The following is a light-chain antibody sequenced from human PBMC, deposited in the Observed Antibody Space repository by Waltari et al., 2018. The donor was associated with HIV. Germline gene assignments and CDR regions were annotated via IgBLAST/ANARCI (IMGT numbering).Light chain of an antibody. Sequence: EIVLTQSPGTLSLSPGERATLSCRASQSLSSNYLAWYQEKPGQAPRLLIYAASSRASGIPDRFSGSGAGTDFTLTISRLEPEDFAVYYCQQYSSSPPITFGQGTRLEIK. CDR2: AAS. J-gene: IGKJ5*01. CDR3: QQYSSSPPIT. CDR1: QSLSSNY. V-gene: IGKV3-20*01.